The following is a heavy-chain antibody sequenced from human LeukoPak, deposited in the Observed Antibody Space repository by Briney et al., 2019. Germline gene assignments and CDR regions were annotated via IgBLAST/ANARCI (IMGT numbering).Heavy chain of an antibody. D-gene: IGHD3-10*01. Sequence: ASVKVSCKASGYTFTSYYMHWVRQAPGQGLEWMGIINPSGGSTSYAQKFQGRVTMARDTSTSTVYMELSSLRSEDTAVYYCASFYYGSGRGFDPWGQGTLVIVSS. CDR3: ASFYYGSGRGFDP. V-gene: IGHV1-46*01. CDR1: GYTFTSYY. J-gene: IGHJ5*02. CDR2: INPSGGST.